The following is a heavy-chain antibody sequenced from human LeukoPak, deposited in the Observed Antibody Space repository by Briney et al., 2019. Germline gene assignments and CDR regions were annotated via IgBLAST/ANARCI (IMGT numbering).Heavy chain of an antibody. CDR2: IWGSGSNT. V-gene: IGHV3-11*01. D-gene: IGHD1-1*01. CDR3: AKGPGNWIANFDY. J-gene: IGHJ4*02. Sequence: PGGSLRLSCAASGFTFSDYYMSWIRQAPGKGLEWVAYIWGSGSNTYYADSVKGRFTISRDNVNNSLYLQMNSLRAEDTAVYYCAKGPGNWIANFDYWGQGTLVTVSS. CDR1: GFTFSDYY.